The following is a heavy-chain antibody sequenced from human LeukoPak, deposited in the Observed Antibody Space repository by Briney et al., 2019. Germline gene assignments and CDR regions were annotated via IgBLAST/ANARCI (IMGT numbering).Heavy chain of an antibody. CDR1: GGSFSGYY. Sequence: SETLSLTCAVYGGSFSGYYWSWIRQPPGKGLEWIGEINHSGSTNYNPSLKSRVTISVDTSKNQFSLKLSSVTAADTAVYYCARHQQQLATMDRSFDYWGQGTLVTVSS. CDR2: INHSGST. J-gene: IGHJ4*02. CDR3: ARHQQQLATMDRSFDY. D-gene: IGHD6-13*01. V-gene: IGHV4-34*01.